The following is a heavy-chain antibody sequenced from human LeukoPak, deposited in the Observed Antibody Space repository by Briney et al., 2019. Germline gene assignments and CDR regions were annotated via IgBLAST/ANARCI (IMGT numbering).Heavy chain of an antibody. J-gene: IGHJ5*02. CDR3: ARDREVQLPPSGWFDP. D-gene: IGHD3-10*01. CDR2: ISSSSSTI. V-gene: IGHV3-48*04. CDR1: GFTFSSYS. Sequence: GGSLRLSCAASGFTFSSYSMNWVREAPGKGLEWVSYISSSSSTIYYADSVKGRFTISRGNAKNSLYLQMNSLRAEDTAVYYCARDREVQLPPSGWFDPWGQGTLVTVSS.